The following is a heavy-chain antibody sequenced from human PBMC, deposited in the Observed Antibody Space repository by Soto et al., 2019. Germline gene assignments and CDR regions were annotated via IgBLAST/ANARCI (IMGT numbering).Heavy chain of an antibody. J-gene: IGHJ4*02. Sequence: SETLSLTCTVSGGSISSYYWSWIRQPPGKGLEWIGYIYYSGSTNYNPSLKSRVTISVDTSKNQFSLKLSSVTAADTAVYYCARTFYGDYVFLDYWGQGTLVT. CDR2: IYYSGST. D-gene: IGHD4-17*01. CDR3: ARTFYGDYVFLDY. V-gene: IGHV4-59*01. CDR1: GGSISSYY.